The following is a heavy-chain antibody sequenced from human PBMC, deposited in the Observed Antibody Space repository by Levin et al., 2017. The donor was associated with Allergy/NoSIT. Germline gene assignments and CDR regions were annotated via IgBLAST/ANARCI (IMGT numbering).Heavy chain of an antibody. CDR3: AMLSSGWTGGPDAFDI. D-gene: IGHD6-19*01. V-gene: IGHV5-10-1*01. CDR1: GYSFTSYW. Sequence: GESLKISCKGSGYSFTSYWISWVRQMPWKGLEWMGRIDPSDSYTNYSPSFQGHVTISADKSISTAYVQWSSLKASDTAIYYCAMLSSGWTGGPDAFDIWGQGTMVTVSS. CDR2: IDPSDSYT. J-gene: IGHJ3*02.